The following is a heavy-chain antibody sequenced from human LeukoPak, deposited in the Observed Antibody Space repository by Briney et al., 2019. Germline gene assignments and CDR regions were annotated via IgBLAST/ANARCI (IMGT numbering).Heavy chain of an antibody. J-gene: IGHJ4*02. V-gene: IGHV3-21*01. Sequence: GGSLRLSCAASGFTFSSYSMNWVRQAPGKGLEWVSSISSSSSYIYYADSVKGRFTISRDNAKNSLYLQMNSLRAEDTAVYYCASSGLIAAAGTVDYWGQGTLVTVSS. CDR2: ISSSSSYI. CDR3: ASSGLIAAAGTVDY. CDR1: GFTFSSYS. D-gene: IGHD6-13*01.